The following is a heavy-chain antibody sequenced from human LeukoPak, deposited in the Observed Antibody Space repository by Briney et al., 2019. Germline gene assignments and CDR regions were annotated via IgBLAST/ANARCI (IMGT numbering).Heavy chain of an antibody. D-gene: IGHD3-22*01. Sequence: PLETLSLTCTVSGGSLSSHYWSWIRQPPGKRLEWIGYVSYTGRTKYNPSLQSRVTISIDTSKSQFSLKLTSVTSADTAVYSCGRLLDYDISGDPDTFDVWGQGTTVIVSS. CDR2: VSYTGRT. J-gene: IGHJ3*01. V-gene: IGHV4-59*11. CDR1: GGSLSSHY. CDR3: GRLLDYDISGDPDTFDV.